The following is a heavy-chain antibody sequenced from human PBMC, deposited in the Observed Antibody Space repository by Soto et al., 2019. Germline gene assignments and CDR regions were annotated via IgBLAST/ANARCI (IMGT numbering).Heavy chain of an antibody. CDR2: ISSSSGYI. D-gene: IGHD5-18*01. V-gene: IGHV3-21*01. CDR3: ARVKSYSYGQGYGMDG. Sequence: EVQLVESGGGLVKPGGSLRLSCAASGFTFSTYSMNWVRQAPGKGLEWVSSISSSSGYIYYADSVKGRFTISRDDAKNSLSLQMNRLRAEDTGVYYCARVKSYSYGQGYGMDGLGPGTKVTVSS. CDR1: GFTFSTYS. J-gene: IGHJ6*02.